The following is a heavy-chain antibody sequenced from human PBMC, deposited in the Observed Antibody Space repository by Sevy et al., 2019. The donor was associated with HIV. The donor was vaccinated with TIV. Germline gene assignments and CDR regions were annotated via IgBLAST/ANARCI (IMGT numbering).Heavy chain of an antibody. CDR1: GFTFSSYN. V-gene: IGHV3-21*01. CDR2: ISSSSSYK. CDR3: AKNIVGVPAAPSCFDY. Sequence: GGSLRLSCAASGFTFSSYNMNWVRQAPGKGLEWVSSISSSSSYKYYADSVKGRFTISRDNAKNSLYLQMNSLRAEDTAVYYCAKNIVGVPAAPSCFDYWGQGTLVTVSS. D-gene: IGHD2-2*01. J-gene: IGHJ4*02.